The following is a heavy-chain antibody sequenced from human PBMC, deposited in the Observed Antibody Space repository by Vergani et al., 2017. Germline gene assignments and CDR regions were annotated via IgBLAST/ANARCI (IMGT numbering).Heavy chain of an antibody. CDR2: IYPGDSDT. Sequence: EVQLVQSGAEVKKPGESLKISCKGSGYSFTSYWIGWVRQMPGKGLEWMGIIYPGDSDTRYSPSFQGQVTISADKSISTAYLQWSSLKASDTAMYYCARQAVKDGYNLQIPGLFDYWGQGTLVTVS. V-gene: IGHV5-51*01. D-gene: IGHD5-24*01. CDR1: GYSFTSYW. J-gene: IGHJ4*02. CDR3: ARQAVKDGYNLQIPGLFDY.